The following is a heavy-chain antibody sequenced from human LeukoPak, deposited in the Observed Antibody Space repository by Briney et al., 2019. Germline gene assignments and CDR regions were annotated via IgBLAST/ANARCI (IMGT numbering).Heavy chain of an antibody. Sequence: GASVKVSCKASGYTFTSYGISWVRQAPGQGLEWMGGIIPIFGTANYAQKFQGRVTITTDESTSTAYMELSSLRSEDTAVYYCARGTVGATHYFDYWGQGTLVTVSS. CDR1: GYTFTSYG. CDR3: ARGTVGATHYFDY. J-gene: IGHJ4*02. CDR2: IIPIFGTA. D-gene: IGHD1-26*01. V-gene: IGHV1-69*05.